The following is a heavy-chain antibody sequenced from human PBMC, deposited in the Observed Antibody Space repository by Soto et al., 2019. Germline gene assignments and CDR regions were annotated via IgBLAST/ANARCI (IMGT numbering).Heavy chain of an antibody. Sequence: QITLKESGPTLVKPTQTLTLTCTFSGFSLTTRGVGVGWIRQAPGKALEWLTLIYGDADKRSSPSLRSRITITKATSKNQVVLTMTNMAPVDTATDYGAHRDRDSGGLFDYWGQGTLVTVTS. CDR3: AHRDRDSGGLFDY. J-gene: IGHJ4*02. CDR2: IYGDADK. D-gene: IGHD3-10*01. V-gene: IGHV2-5*02. CDR1: GFSLTTRGVG.